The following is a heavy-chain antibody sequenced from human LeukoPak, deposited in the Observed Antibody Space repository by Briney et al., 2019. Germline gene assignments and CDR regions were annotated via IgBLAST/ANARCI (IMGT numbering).Heavy chain of an antibody. CDR2: IKQDGSEK. J-gene: IGHJ4*02. D-gene: IGHD3-9*01. Sequence: QAGGSLRLSCAASGFTFSSYWMSWVRQAPGKGLEWVANIKQDGSEKYYVDSVKGRFTISRDNAKNSLYLQMNSLRAEDTAVYYCAREGLRYFDWLVKYFDYWGQGTLVTVSS. CDR1: GFTFSSYW. CDR3: AREGLRYFDWLVKYFDY. V-gene: IGHV3-7*01.